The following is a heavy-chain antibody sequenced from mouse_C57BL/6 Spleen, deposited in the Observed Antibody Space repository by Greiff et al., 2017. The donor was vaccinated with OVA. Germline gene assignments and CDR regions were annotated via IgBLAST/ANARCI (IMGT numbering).Heavy chain of an antibody. D-gene: IGHD1-1*01. CDR2: ISSGSSTI. CDR1: GFTFSDSG. J-gene: IGHJ4*01. CDR3: ARPHYYGSSNYYAMDY. V-gene: IGHV5-17*01. Sequence: EVKLMESGGGLVNPGGSLKLSCAASGFTFSDSGMHWVRQAPEKGLEWVAYISSGSSTIYYADTVKGRFTISIDNAKNTLFLQMTSLRSAYTAMYYCARPHYYGSSNYYAMDYWGQGTSVTVSS.